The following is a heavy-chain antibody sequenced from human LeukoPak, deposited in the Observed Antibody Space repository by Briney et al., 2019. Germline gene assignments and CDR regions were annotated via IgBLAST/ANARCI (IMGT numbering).Heavy chain of an antibody. CDR2: MNPKSGNT. D-gene: IGHD5-18*01. J-gene: IGHJ5*02. CDR3: ARVTHTELSTWFDP. V-gene: IGHV1-8*02. CDR1: GYTFNNFD. Sequence: ASVRVSCKASGYTFNNFDINWVRQATGQGLEWMGWMNPKSGNTGYAQKFQGRITMTRDTSITTAYMDLGGLRSEDTAVYYCARVTHTELSTWFDPWGQGTLVTVSS.